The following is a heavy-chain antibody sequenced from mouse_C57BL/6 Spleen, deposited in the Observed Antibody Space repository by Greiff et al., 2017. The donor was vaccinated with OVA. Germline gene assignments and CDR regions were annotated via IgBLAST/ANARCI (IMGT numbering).Heavy chain of an antibody. CDR2: IYPGDGDT. J-gene: IGHJ2*01. CDR3: ARSTGSTFFDY. V-gene: IGHV1-82*01. CDR1: GYAFSSSW. Sequence: QVQLQQSGPELVKPGASVKLSCKASGYAFSSSWMNWVKQRPGKGLEWIGRIYPGDGDTNYNGKFKGKATLTADKSSSTAYMQRSSLTSEDAAFYFCARSTGSTFFDYWGQGTTLTVSS.